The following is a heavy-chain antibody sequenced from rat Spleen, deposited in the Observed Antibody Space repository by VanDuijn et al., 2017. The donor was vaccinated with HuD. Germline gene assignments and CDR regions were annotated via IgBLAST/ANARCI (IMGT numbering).Heavy chain of an antibody. D-gene: IGHD1-2*01. CDR3: AGAHYFSSRYFAY. CDR2: TSSSGTT. Sequence: EVQLQESGPGLVKPSQSLSLTCSVTGYSITSNSWGWIRKFPGNKMEWIGDTSSSGTTNYNPSLKSRISVTRDTSKNQFFLQLNSITTEDTATYFCAGAHYFSSRYFAYWGQGTLVTVSS. V-gene: IGHV3-1*01. CDR1: GYSITSNS. J-gene: IGHJ3*01.